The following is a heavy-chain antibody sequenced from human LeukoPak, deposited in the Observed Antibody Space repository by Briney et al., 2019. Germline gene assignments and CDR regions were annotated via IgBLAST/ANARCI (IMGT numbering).Heavy chain of an antibody. D-gene: IGHD3-16*02. CDR2: ISSSSSYI. Sequence: GGSLRLSCAASGFSFTNYSMNWVRQAPGKGLEWVSSISSSSSYIYYADSVKGRFTIFRDNTKNSLYLHMNSLRAEDTAVYYCARDRDPYYDYLWGSYRPSYFDDWGQGTLVTVSS. V-gene: IGHV3-21*01. J-gene: IGHJ4*02. CDR3: ARDRDPYYDYLWGSYRPSYFDD. CDR1: GFSFTNYS.